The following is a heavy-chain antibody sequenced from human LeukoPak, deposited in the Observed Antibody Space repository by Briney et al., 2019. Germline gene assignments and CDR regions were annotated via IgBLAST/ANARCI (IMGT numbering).Heavy chain of an antibody. V-gene: IGHV3-7*01. CDR3: ARDYLGSSSGWYPRVY. J-gene: IGHJ4*02. D-gene: IGHD6-19*01. Sequence: PGGSLRLSCAASGFTFSSYWMSWVRQAPGKGLEWVANIKQDGSEKYYVDSVKGRFTISRDNAKNSLYLQMNSLRAEDTAVYYCARDYLGSSSGWYPRVYWGQGTLVTVSP. CDR2: IKQDGSEK. CDR1: GFTFSSYW.